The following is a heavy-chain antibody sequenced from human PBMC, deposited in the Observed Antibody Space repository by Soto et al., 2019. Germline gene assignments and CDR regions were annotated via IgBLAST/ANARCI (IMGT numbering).Heavy chain of an antibody. CDR3: EKDGRYYYYGMDV. CDR1: GFTSSSYW. J-gene: IGHJ6*02. CDR2: INTDGTTT. V-gene: IGHV3-74*01. Sequence: PGGSLRLSCAVSGFTSSSYWMHWVRQAPGKGLVWVSRINTDGTTTTYADSVKGRFTISRDNAKNTLYLQMNSLRAEDTAVYYCEKDGRYYYYGMDVWGQGTTVTVSS.